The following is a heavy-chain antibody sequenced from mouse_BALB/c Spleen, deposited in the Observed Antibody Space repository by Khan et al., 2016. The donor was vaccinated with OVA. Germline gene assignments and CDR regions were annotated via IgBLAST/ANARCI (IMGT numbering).Heavy chain of an antibody. Sequence: VQLQQSGAELVKPGASVKLSCTASGFTIKDTYLHWVKQRPEQGLVWIGRIVPATGNTQYDPKFQGKATITSDPSSNKSYLQFNSLTSEDTAVYCCARPSYDPRDFEVWGAGTTVTVSS. V-gene: IGHV14-3*02. D-gene: IGHD2-3*01. CDR3: ARPSYDPRDFEV. CDR2: IVPATGNT. CDR1: GFTIKDTY. J-gene: IGHJ1*01.